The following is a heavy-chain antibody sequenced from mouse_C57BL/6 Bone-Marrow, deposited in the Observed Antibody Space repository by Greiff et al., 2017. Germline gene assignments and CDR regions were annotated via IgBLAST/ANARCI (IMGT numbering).Heavy chain of an antibody. CDR1: GYTFTDYE. CDR3: TRSFYYYAMDY. Sequence: VKLQESGAELVRPGASVTLSCKASGYTFTDYEMHSVKQTPVHGLEWIGAIDPETGGTAYNQKFKGKAILTADKSSSTAYMELRSLTSEDSAVYYCTRSFYYYAMDYWGQGTSVTVSS. V-gene: IGHV1-15*01. J-gene: IGHJ4*01. CDR2: IDPETGGT.